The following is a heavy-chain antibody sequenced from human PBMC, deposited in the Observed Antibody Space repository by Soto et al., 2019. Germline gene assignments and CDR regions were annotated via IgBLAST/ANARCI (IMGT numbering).Heavy chain of an antibody. V-gene: IGHV5-51*01. CDR1: GYSFTSHW. CDR3: ARTPHCDILTGYPTPMDV. Sequence: GESLKISCKGSGYSFTSHWIGWVRQMPGKGLEWMGIIYPGDSDTRYSPSFQGQVTISADKSISTAYLQWSSLKASDTAMYYCARTPHCDILTGYPTPMDVWGKGTTVTVSS. D-gene: IGHD3-9*01. CDR2: IYPGDSDT. J-gene: IGHJ6*03.